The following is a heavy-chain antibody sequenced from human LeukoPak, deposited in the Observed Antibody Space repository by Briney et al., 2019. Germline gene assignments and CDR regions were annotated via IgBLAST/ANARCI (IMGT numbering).Heavy chain of an antibody. D-gene: IGHD2-2*01. CDR2: IYYSGNT. J-gene: IGHJ4*02. CDR3: ARDPEYCSGTSCYAQYFFDY. Sequence: SQTLSLTCSVSGGSISSGGYYWSWIRQHPGKGLEWIGYIYYSGNTYYNPSLKSRVTISLDTSKNQFSLKLTSATAADTAVYYCARDPEYCSGTSCYAQYFFDYWGQGTLVTVSS. CDR1: GGSISSGGYY. V-gene: IGHV4-31*03.